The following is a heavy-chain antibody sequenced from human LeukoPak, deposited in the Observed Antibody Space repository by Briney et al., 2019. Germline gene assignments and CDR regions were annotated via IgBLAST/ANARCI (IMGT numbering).Heavy chain of an antibody. J-gene: IGHJ5*02. V-gene: IGHV3-48*03. CDR3: ARDIAAAGTGWFDP. D-gene: IGHD6-13*01. Sequence: PGGSLRLSCAASGFTFSSYEMNWVRQAPGTALEGVSYISSSGSTIYYADSLKRRFTISRDNAKNSLYLPMNSLTAEDTAVYYYARDIAAAGTGWFDPWGQGTLVTVSS. CDR1: GFTFSSYE. CDR2: ISSSGSTI.